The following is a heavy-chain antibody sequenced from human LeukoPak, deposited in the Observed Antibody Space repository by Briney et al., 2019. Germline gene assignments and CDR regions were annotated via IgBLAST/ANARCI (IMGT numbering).Heavy chain of an antibody. CDR3: ARAASSGGDYFDY. J-gene: IGHJ4*02. D-gene: IGHD1-1*01. CDR2: IYHSGST. Sequence: PSETLSLTCAVYGGSFSGYYWSWIRQPPGKGLEWLRSIYHSGSTYYNPSLKSRVTISVDTSKNQFSLKLSSVTAADTAVYYCARAASSGGDYFDYWGQGTLVTVSS. V-gene: IGHV4-34*01. CDR1: GGSFSGYY.